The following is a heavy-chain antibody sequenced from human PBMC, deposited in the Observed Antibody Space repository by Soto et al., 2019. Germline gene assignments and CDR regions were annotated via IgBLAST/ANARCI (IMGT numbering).Heavy chain of an antibody. V-gene: IGHV3-53*01. J-gene: IGHJ4*02. Sequence: GGSLRLSCAASGFTGSSKYMSWVRQAPGKGLEWVSVIYSGGSTYYADSVKGRFTISRDNSKTTLYLQMNSLRAEDTAVYYSAISIAGKDYWGQGTLVTVSS. CDR3: AISIAGKDY. CDR2: IYSGGST. CDR1: GFTGSSKY. D-gene: IGHD6-6*01.